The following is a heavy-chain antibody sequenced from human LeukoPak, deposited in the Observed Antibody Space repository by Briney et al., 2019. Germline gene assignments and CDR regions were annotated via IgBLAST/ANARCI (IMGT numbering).Heavy chain of an antibody. V-gene: IGHV1-69*01. Sequence: SVTVSCKASVGTFSSYPISWLRQAPGQGLEWMGGIIPIFGTANYAQKFQGRVTITADESTSTAYMELSSLRSEDTAVYDCAAGAIVVVPATSKPFDYWGQGTLVTVSS. D-gene: IGHD2-2*01. CDR2: IIPIFGTA. J-gene: IGHJ4*02. CDR1: VGTFSSYP. CDR3: AAGAIVVVPATSKPFDY.